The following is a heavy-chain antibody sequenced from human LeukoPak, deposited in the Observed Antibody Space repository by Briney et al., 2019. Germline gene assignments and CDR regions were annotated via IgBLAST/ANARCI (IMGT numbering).Heavy chain of an antibody. V-gene: IGHV4-4*09. D-gene: IGHD2-2*01. CDR1: GSISGYY. CDR2: IYTSGST. J-gene: IGHJ3*02. Sequence: SETLSLTCTVSGSISGYYWSWIRPPPGKGLEWIGYIYTSGSTNYNPSLESRVTISVATSKNQFSLHLSSVTAADTAVYYCARQKCTSTSCLTKNAFDIWGQGTMVTVSS. CDR3: ARQKCTSTSCLTKNAFDI.